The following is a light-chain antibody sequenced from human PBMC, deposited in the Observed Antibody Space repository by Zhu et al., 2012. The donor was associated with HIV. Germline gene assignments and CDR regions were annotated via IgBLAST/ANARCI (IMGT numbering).Light chain of an antibody. CDR1: QSINSGY. Sequence: DIVLTQSPDTLSLSPGERATLSCRASQSINSGYLAWYQQRPGQAPRLLIYDASYRATGIPDRFSGSGSGTDFTLTISRLEPEDFAVFYXQHYDTSRTFGQGTKVEIK. V-gene: IGKV3-20*01. CDR2: DAS. J-gene: IGKJ1*01. CDR3: QHYDTSRT.